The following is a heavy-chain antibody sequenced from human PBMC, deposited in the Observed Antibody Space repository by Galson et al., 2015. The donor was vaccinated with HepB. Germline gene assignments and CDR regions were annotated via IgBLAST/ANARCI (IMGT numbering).Heavy chain of an antibody. Sequence: SLRLSCAASRFAFSSYSMTWVRQAPGKGLEWVSSISSSTTYMYYAESVKGRFTISRDNAKNSLYLQMNSLRAEDTAVYYCASGLHDYDNSGVLLTYFDYCGQGTLVTVSS. V-gene: IGHV3-21*01. D-gene: IGHD3-22*01. CDR1: RFAFSSYS. CDR2: ISSSTTYM. CDR3: ASGLHDYDNSGVLLTYFDY. J-gene: IGHJ4*02.